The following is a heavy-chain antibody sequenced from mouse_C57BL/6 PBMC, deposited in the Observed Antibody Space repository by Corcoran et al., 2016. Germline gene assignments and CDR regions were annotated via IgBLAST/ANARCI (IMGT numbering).Heavy chain of an antibody. Sequence: QIQLVQSGPELKKPGETVKISCKASGYTFTTYGMSWVKQAPGKGLKWMGWINTYSGVPTYADDFKGRFAFSLETSASTAYLQINNLKNEDTATYFCARYGNYEAMDYWGQGTSVTVSS. CDR1: GYTFTTYG. CDR2: INTYSGVP. J-gene: IGHJ4*01. D-gene: IGHD2-1*01. V-gene: IGHV9-3*01. CDR3: ARYGNYEAMDY.